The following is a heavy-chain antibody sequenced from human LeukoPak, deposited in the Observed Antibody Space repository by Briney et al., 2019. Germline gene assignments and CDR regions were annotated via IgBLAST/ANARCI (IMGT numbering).Heavy chain of an antibody. J-gene: IGHJ4*02. V-gene: IGHV3-33*06. CDR1: GFTFSSYG. Sequence: GGSLRLSCAASGFTFSSYGMHWVRQAPGKGLEWVAVIWYDGSNKYYADSVKGRFTTSRDNSKNTLYLQMNSLRAEDTAVYYCAKDRGYDSSGYFNYWGQGTLVTVSS. CDR3: AKDRGYDSSGYFNY. D-gene: IGHD3-22*01. CDR2: IWYDGSNK.